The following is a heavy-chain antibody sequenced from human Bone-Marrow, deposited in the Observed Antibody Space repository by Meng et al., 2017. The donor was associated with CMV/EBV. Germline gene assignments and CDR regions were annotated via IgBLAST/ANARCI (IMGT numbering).Heavy chain of an antibody. D-gene: IGHD3-3*01. V-gene: IGHV1-8*01. Sequence: ASVKVSCKASGYTFTSYDINWVRQATGQGLEWIGWMNPNSGNTGYAQKFQGRVTMTRNTSISTAYMELSSLRSEDTAVYYCARGRRSITIFGVVIMHGMDVWGQGTTVTVSS. CDR3: ARGRRSITIFGVVIMHGMDV. CDR1: GYTFTSYD. J-gene: IGHJ6*02. CDR2: MNPNSGNT.